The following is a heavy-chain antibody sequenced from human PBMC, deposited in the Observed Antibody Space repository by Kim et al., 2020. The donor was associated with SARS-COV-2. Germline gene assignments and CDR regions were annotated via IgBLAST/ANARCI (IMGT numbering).Heavy chain of an antibody. D-gene: IGHD1-1*01. J-gene: IGHJ6*02. CDR1: GFTFSSYW. V-gene: IGHV3-7*01. Sequence: GGSLRLSCAASGFTFSSYWMSWVRQAPGKGLEWVANIKQDGSEKYYVDSVKGRFTISRDNAKNSLYLQMNSLRAEDTAVYYCARNGPQPFYYGMDVWGQGTTVTVSS. CDR3: ARNGPQPFYYGMDV. CDR2: IKQDGSEK.